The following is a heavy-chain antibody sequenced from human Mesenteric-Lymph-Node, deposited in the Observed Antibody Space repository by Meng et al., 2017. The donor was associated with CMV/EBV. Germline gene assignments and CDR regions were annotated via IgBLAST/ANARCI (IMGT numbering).Heavy chain of an antibody. CDR2: ISGSGGST. D-gene: IGHD6-19*01. CDR1: GFTFSSYA. J-gene: IGHJ4*02. Sequence: GESLKISCAASGFTFSSYAMSWVRQAPGKGLEWVSAISGSGGSTYYADSVKGRITISRDLSKNTVDLQMNSLRAEDTAVYYCAKSTSSGWGFFDWWGQGILVTVSS. CDR3: AKSTSSGWGFFDW. V-gene: IGHV3-23*01.